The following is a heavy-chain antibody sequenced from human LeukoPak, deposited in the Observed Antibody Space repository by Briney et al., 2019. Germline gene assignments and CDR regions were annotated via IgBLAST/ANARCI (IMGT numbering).Heavy chain of an antibody. D-gene: IGHD6-13*01. CDR2: ISSSSSYI. J-gene: IGHJ4*02. V-gene: IGHV3-21*01. CDR1: GFTLNSYS. Sequence: GGSLRLSCAASGFTLNSYSMNWVRQAPGKGLEWVSSISSSSSYIYYADSVKGRFTISRDNAKSSLYLQMSSLRAEDTAVYYCARLSSTHLPNYWGQGILVTVSS. CDR3: ARLSSTHLPNY.